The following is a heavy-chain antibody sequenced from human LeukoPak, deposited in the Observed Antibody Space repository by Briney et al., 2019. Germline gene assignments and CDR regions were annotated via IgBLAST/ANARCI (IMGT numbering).Heavy chain of an antibody. J-gene: IGHJ4*02. CDR3: ARDRYYARYFDY. CDR2: ISSSGSTI. V-gene: IGHV3-11*01. CDR1: GFTFSNAW. D-gene: IGHD3-22*01. Sequence: GGSLRLSCAASGFTFSNAWMSWIRQAPGKGLEWVSYISSSGSTIYYADSVKGRFTISRDNAKNSLYLQMNSLRAEDTAVYYCARDRYYARYFDYWGQGTLVTVSS.